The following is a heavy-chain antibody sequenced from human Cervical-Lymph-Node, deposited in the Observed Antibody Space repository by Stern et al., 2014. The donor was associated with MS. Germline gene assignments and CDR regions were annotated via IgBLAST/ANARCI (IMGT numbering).Heavy chain of an antibody. CDR3: ARERAYNSSPFDY. D-gene: IGHD1-14*01. V-gene: IGHV3-33*01. CDR1: GFTFDTYG. J-gene: IGHJ4*02. Sequence: VQLLQSGGGVVQPGRSLRLSCAASGFTFDTYGMHWVRQAPGKGLEWLPVIWFDGSNKYYGDSAKGRFTVSRDNSKNTLYLDMSSLRVDDTAVYYCARERAYNSSPFDYWGQGTSVTVSS. CDR2: IWFDGSNK.